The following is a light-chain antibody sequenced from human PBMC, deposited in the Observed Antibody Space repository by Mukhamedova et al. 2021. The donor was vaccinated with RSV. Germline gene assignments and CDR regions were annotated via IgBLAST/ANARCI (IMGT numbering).Light chain of an antibody. Sequence: WYQRRVHGKAPKRLIYAASSLQSGVPSGFSGSGSGTEFTLTVTSLQPEDFATYYCLQHNTYPYTFGQGTKLEIK. V-gene: IGKV1-17*01. CDR3: LQHNTYPYT. J-gene: IGKJ2*01. CDR2: AAS.